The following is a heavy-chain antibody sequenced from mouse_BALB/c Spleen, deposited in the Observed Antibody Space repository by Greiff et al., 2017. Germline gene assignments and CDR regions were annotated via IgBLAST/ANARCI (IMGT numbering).Heavy chain of an antibody. Sequence: EVQLLQSGPGLVKPSQSLSLTCSVTGYSITSGYYWNWIRQFPGNKLEWMGYISYDGSNNYNPSLKNRISITRDTSKNQFFLKLNSVTTEDTATYYCARDYYGSSDYWGQGTLVTVSA. CDR1: GYSITSGYY. J-gene: IGHJ3*01. V-gene: IGHV3-6*02. D-gene: IGHD1-1*01. CDR3: ARDYYGSSDY. CDR2: ISYDGSN.